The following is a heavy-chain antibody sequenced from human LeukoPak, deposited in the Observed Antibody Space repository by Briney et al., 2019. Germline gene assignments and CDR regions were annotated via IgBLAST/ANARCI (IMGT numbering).Heavy chain of an antibody. J-gene: IGHJ3*02. V-gene: IGHV3-53*01. CDR1: GFTVSSNY. CDR3: ATEVLAVADGVHAFDI. Sequence: GGSLRLSCAASGFTVSSNYMSWVRQAPGKGLEWVSVIYSGGSTYYADSVNGRFTISRDNSKNTLYLQMNSLRAEDTAVYYCATEVLAVADGVHAFDIWGQGTMVTVSS. D-gene: IGHD6-19*01. CDR2: IYSGGST.